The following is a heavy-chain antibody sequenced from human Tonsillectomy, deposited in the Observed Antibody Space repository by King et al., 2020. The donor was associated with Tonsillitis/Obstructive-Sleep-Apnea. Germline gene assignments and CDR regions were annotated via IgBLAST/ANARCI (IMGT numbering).Heavy chain of an antibody. V-gene: IGHV3-23*04. Sequence: VQLVESGGGLVQPGGSLRLSCAASGFTFNTYAMSWVRQAPGKGLEWVSAISSSGGSTYYADSVKGRFTISRDNSKNTLYLQMNSLRAEETAVYYCAKHYYVRSGPRYFYYYMDVWGRGTTVTVSS. J-gene: IGHJ6*03. CDR3: AKHYYVRSGPRYFYYYMDV. CDR1: GFTFNTYA. D-gene: IGHD3-22*01. CDR2: ISSSGGST.